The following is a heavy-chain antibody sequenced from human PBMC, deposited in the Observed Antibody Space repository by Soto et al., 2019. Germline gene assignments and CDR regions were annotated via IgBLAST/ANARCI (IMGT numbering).Heavy chain of an antibody. D-gene: IGHD6-13*01. CDR3: ARTAAAGKYYYGMDV. Sequence: GESLKISCTGSGYSFTRYWIGWVRQMPGKGLESMGIIYPGDSDTRYSPSFQGQVTISADKSISTAYLQWSSLKASDTAMYYCARTAAAGKYYYGMDVWGQGTTVTVSS. CDR1: GYSFTRYW. CDR2: IYPGDSDT. V-gene: IGHV5-51*01. J-gene: IGHJ6*02.